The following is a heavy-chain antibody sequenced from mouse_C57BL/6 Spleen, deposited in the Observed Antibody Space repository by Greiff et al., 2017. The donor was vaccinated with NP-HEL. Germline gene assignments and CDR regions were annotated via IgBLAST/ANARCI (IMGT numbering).Heavy chain of an antibody. D-gene: IGHD2-1*01. V-gene: IGHV1-55*01. Sequence: QVQLQQPGAELVKPGASVKLSCKASGYTFTSYWIPWVKQRPGQGLEWIGDIYPGSGSTNYNEKFKSKATLTVDTSSSTAYMQLSSLTSEDSAVYYCGRGALVIMVEARDYWGQGTTVTVSS. CDR2: IYPGSGST. CDR3: GRGALVIMVEARDY. J-gene: IGHJ4*01. CDR1: GYTFTSYW.